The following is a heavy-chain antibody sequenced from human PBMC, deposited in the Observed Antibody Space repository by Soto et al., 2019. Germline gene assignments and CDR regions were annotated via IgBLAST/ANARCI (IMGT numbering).Heavy chain of an antibody. CDR2: IIPIFGTA. CDR1: GGTFSSYA. J-gene: IGHJ4*02. D-gene: IGHD4-17*01. V-gene: IGHV1-69*01. CDR3: ASQLGPFPKVTTGSSMGD. Sequence: QVQLVQSGAEVKKPGSSVKVSCKASGGTFSSYAISWVRQAPGQGLEWMGGIIPIFGTANYAQKFQGRVTITADESTSTAYMELSSLRSEDTAVYYCASQLGPFPKVTTGSSMGDWGQGTLVTVSS.